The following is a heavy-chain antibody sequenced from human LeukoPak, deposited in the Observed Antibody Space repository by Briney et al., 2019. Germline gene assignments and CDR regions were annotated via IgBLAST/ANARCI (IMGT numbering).Heavy chain of an antibody. J-gene: IGHJ4*02. Sequence: GGSLRLSCAASGFTFSSYGMHWVRQAPGKGLEWVAVISYDGSNKYYADSVKGRFTISRDNSKNTLYLQMNSLRAEDTAVYYCAKDLRSIAVPRYPGGYWGQGTLVTVSS. D-gene: IGHD6-19*01. V-gene: IGHV3-30*18. CDR1: GFTFSSYG. CDR2: ISYDGSNK. CDR3: AKDLRSIAVPRYPGGY.